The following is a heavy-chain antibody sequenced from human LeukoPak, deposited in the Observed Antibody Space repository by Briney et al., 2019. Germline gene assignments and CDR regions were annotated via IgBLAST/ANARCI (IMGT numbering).Heavy chain of an antibody. V-gene: IGHV3-23*01. CDR2: TSCSGGNT. D-gene: IGHD2-2*01. CDR3: AKEPIRGYCSSTSCYWHY. J-gene: IGHJ4*02. Sequence: GGSLRLSCAASGFTFSSFAMSWVRQAPGKGLEWVSSTSCSGGNTYYAHSVKGRFTISRDNFKNTLYLQMNSLRAEDTAVYYCAKEPIRGYCSSTSCYWHYWGQGTLVTVSS. CDR1: GFTFSSFA.